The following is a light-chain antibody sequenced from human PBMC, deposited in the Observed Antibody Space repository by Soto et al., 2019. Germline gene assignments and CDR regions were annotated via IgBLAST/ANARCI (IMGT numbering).Light chain of an antibody. CDR1: SSDVGGYNF. J-gene: IGLJ1*01. V-gene: IGLV2-14*03. Sequence: QSALTQPASVFGSPGQSITISCTGTSSDVGGYNFVSWYQQHPGKAPKLMIYEVSNRPSGVSNRFSGSKSGNTASLTISGLQPEDEADHYCSSYTTSSTVVFGTGTKVTVL. CDR3: SSYTTSSTVV. CDR2: EVS.